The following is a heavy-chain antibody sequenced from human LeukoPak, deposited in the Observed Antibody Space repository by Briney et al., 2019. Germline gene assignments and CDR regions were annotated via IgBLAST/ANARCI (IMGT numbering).Heavy chain of an antibody. D-gene: IGHD3-22*01. J-gene: IGHJ6*03. CDR3: ARHGRGNYYNFYYYYYMDV. V-gene: IGHV1-8*03. CDR1: GYTFTNYD. Sequence: ASVKVSCKASGYTFTNYDITWVRQATGQGPEWMGWMNPNSGKTGYAQKFQGRVTITSNTSISTAYMELSSLRSEDTAVYYCARHGRGNYYNFYYYYYMDVWGKGTTVTIPS. CDR2: MNPNSGKT.